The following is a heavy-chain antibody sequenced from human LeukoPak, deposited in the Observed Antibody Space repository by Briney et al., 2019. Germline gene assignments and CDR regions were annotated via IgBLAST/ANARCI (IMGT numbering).Heavy chain of an antibody. CDR2: INHSGST. D-gene: IGHD2-15*01. Sequence: PSETLSLTCTVSGGSISSSNYYWGWIRQPPGKGLEWIGEINHSGSTNYNPSPKSRVTISVDTSKNQFSLKLSSVTAADTAVYYCARTLRPHYCSGGSCYARPYYYYYYMDVWGKGTTVTISS. J-gene: IGHJ6*03. CDR3: ARTLRPHYCSGGSCYARPYYYYYYMDV. CDR1: GGSISSSNYY. V-gene: IGHV4-39*07.